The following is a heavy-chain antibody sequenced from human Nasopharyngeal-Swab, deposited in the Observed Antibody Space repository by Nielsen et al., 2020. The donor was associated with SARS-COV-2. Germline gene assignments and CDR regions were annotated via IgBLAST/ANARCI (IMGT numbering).Heavy chain of an antibody. D-gene: IGHD2-2*01. CDR2: ISSSGSTI. J-gene: IGHJ6*02. Sequence: WIRPPPGTGLEWVSYISSSGSTIYYADSVKGRFTISRDNAKNSLYLQMNSLRAEDTAVYYCARDQDVVVPAAIDYYYYGMDVWGQGTTVTVSS. CDR3: ARDQDVVVPAAIDYYYYGMDV. V-gene: IGHV3-11*04.